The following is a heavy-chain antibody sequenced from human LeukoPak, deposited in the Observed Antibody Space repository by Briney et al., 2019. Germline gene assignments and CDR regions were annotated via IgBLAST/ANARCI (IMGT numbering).Heavy chain of an antibody. CDR1: GFSFSSYN. CDR2: ITTSSTYT. D-gene: IGHD1-26*01. V-gene: IGHV3-21*01. CDR3: ARDPYSGTYGNTYYYYMDV. J-gene: IGHJ6*03. Sequence: GGSLRLSCEASGFSFSSYNMDWVRQTPGKGLEWISSITTSSTYTFYADSVKGRFTISRDNARNLLYLQMNSLRVEDTAVYYCARDPYSGTYGNTYYYYMDVWGKGTTVTISS.